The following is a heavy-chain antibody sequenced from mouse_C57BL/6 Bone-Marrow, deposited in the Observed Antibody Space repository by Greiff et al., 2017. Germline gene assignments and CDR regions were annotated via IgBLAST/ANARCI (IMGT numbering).Heavy chain of an antibody. D-gene: IGHD1-1*01. V-gene: IGHV14-4*01. Sequence: VQLQQSGAELVRPGASVKLSCTASGFNIKDDYMHWVKQRPEQGLEWIGWIDPENGDTEYASKFQGKATITADPSSNTAYLQLSSLTSEDTAVYYCYYGSSSSTYYFDYWGQGTTLTVSS. CDR3: YYGSSSSTYYFDY. CDR2: IDPENGDT. J-gene: IGHJ2*01. CDR1: GFNIKDDY.